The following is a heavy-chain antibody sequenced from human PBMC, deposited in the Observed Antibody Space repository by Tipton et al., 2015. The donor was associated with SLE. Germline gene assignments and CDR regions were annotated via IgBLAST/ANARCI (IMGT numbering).Heavy chain of an antibody. CDR2: VYTTGST. CDR3: ARGKSTFNWFDP. V-gene: IGHV4-4*07. CDR1: GGSISSYY. J-gene: IGHJ5*02. Sequence: TLSLTCTVSGGSISSYYWTWVRQPAGKGLEWIGRVYTTGSTNYNPSLKSRVTMSVDTSKNQFSLKLTSVTAADTAVYYCARGKSTFNWFDPWGQGTLVTVSS.